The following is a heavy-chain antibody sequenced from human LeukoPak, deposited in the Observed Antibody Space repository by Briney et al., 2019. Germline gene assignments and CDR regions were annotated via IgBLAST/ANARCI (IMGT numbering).Heavy chain of an antibody. Sequence: SETLSLTCNVSGGSISSSTYYWSWIRQPAGKGLEWIGRIYSSGRPNYNPSLKSRVTISVDTSKNQFSLNLSSVTAADTAVYYCARDIHTSDWTKFDYWGQGTSVTVSS. V-gene: IGHV4-61*02. CDR2: IYSSGRP. J-gene: IGHJ4*02. D-gene: IGHD6-19*01. CDR1: GGSISSSTYY. CDR3: ARDIHTSDWTKFDY.